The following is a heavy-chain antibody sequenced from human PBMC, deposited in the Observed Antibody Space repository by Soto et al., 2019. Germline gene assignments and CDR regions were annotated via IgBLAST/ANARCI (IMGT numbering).Heavy chain of an antibody. CDR3: ARRGVSTRTFDY. D-gene: IGHD3-3*01. Sequence: GESLTISDKVSGYNFAGYGIAWVRQMPGKGLEMMGIIYPSDSDTRYRPSFQGPVTISADKSISSAYLQWSSLRASDTAMYYCARRGVSTRTFDYWGQGTPVTVSS. V-gene: IGHV5-51*01. CDR1: GYNFAGYG. J-gene: IGHJ4*02. CDR2: IYPSDSDT.